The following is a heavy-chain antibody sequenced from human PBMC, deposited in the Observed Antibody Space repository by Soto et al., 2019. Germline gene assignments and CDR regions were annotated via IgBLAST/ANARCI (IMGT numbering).Heavy chain of an antibody. Sequence: SVKVSCKASGGTFSSYAISWVRQAPGQGLEWMGGIIPIFGTANYAQKFQGRVTITADESTSTAYMELSSLRSEDTAVYYCARSASGVVDLLYYYFDYWGQGTLVTAPQ. V-gene: IGHV1-69*13. CDR2: IIPIFGTA. J-gene: IGHJ4*02. D-gene: IGHD3-22*01. CDR1: GGTFSSYA. CDR3: ARSASGVVDLLYYYFDY.